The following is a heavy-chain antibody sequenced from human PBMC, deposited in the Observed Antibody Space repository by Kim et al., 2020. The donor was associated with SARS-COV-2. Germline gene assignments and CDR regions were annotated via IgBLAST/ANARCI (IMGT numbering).Heavy chain of an antibody. D-gene: IGHD2-21*02. Sequence: SETLSLTCNVSGGSISSDYWSWIRQPPGKGLELIGYISYTGGIKYSPTLKSRVTLSVDTSKRQIALNLRSVTAADTAVYYCATMRVMTLGATKGSFFDYWGQGILVTVSS. CDR2: ISYTGGI. V-gene: IGHV4-59*01. CDR3: ATMRVMTLGATKGSFFDY. CDR1: GGSISSDY. J-gene: IGHJ4*02.